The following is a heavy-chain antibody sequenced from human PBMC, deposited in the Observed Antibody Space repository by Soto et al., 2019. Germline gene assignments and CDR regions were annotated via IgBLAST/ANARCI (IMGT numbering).Heavy chain of an antibody. CDR1: GYNFNTYW. Sequence: GESLKISCEGSGYNFNTYWITWVRQKPGKGLEWMGRIDPSDSQTYYSPSFRGHVTISVTKSITTVFLQWSSLRASDTAMYYCARQIYDSDTGPNFQYYFDSWGQGTPVTVSS. CDR3: ARQIYDSDTGPNFQYYFDS. CDR2: IDPSDSQT. V-gene: IGHV5-10-1*01. D-gene: IGHD3-22*01. J-gene: IGHJ4*02.